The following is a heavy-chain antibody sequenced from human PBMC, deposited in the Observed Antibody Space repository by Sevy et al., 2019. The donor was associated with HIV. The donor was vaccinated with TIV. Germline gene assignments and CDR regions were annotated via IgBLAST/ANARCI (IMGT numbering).Heavy chain of an antibody. CDR2: ISAYNGNT. V-gene: IGHV1-18*04. D-gene: IGHD3-22*01. CDR1: GYTFTSYG. J-gene: IGHJ2*01. CDR3: ARPPYYYDSSGYWYFDL. Sequence: ASVKVSCKASGYTFTSYGISWVRQAPGQGLEWMGWISAYNGNTNYAQKLQGRVTMNTDTSTSTAYMELRSLRSDDTAVYYCARPPYYYDSSGYWYFDLWGRGTLVTVSS.